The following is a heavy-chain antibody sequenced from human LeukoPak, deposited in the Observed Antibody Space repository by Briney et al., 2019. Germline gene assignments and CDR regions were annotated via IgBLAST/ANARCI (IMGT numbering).Heavy chain of an antibody. CDR1: GFTFSGSA. Sequence: GGSLRLSCAASGFTFSGSAMHWARQASGKGLEWVGRIRSKANSYATAYAASVKGRFTISRDDSKNTAYLQMNSLKTEDTAVYYCTRHVYGSGSYGDYWGQGTLVTVSS. CDR2: IRSKANSYAT. CDR3: TRHVYGSGSYGDY. J-gene: IGHJ4*02. D-gene: IGHD3-10*01. V-gene: IGHV3-73*01.